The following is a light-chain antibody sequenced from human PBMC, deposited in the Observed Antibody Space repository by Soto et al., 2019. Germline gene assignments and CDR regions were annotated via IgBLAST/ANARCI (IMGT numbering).Light chain of an antibody. CDR2: EGS. Sequence: QSALTQPASVSGSPGQSITISCTGTSSDVGSYNLVSGYQQHPGKAPKLMICEGSKRPSGVSNRFSGSKSGNTASLTISGLQAEDEADYYCCSYAGSSTSVIFGGGTKLTVL. CDR3: CSYAGSSTSVI. CDR1: SSDVGSYNL. V-gene: IGLV2-23*01. J-gene: IGLJ2*01.